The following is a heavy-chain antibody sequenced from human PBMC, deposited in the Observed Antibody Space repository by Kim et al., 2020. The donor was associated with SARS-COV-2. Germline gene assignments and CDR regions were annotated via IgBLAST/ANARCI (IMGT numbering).Heavy chain of an antibody. D-gene: IGHD3-10*01. CDR3: TTVGGFGELLFGYYFDY. J-gene: IGHJ4*02. V-gene: IGHV3-15*01. Sequence: VKGRFTISRDDSKNTLYLQMNSLKTEDTAVYYCTTVGGFGELLFGYYFDYWGQGTLVTVSS.